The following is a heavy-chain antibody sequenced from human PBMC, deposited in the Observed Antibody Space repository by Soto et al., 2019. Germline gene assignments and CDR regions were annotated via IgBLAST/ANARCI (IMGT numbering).Heavy chain of an antibody. J-gene: IGHJ5*02. V-gene: IGHV1-69*02. D-gene: IGHD3-10*01. Sequence: QVQLVQSGAEVKKPGSSVKVSCKASGGTFSSYTISWVRQAPGQGLEWMGRIIPILGIANYAQKFQGRVTITADKSTSTAYMELSSLRSEDRAVYYCARGPLITMVRGGHWCDPWGQGTLVTVSS. CDR1: GGTFSSYT. CDR2: IIPILGIA. CDR3: ARGPLITMVRGGHWCDP.